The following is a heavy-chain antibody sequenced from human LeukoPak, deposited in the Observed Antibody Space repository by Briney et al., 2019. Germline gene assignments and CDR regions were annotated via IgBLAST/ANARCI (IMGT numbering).Heavy chain of an antibody. CDR3: TTDIVVMVIGSYYFDY. CDR1: GFTFRLAW. V-gene: IGHV3-15*01. Sequence: NAGGSLRLSCAASGFTFRLAWMSWVRQAPGKGLQWVGRIKSKADGGTTDYAAPVQGRFTISRDDSKNTLYLQIDSLTTEDTAVYYCTTDIVVMVIGSYYFDYWGQGSLVTVSS. D-gene: IGHD2-15*01. J-gene: IGHJ4*02. CDR2: IKSKADGGTT.